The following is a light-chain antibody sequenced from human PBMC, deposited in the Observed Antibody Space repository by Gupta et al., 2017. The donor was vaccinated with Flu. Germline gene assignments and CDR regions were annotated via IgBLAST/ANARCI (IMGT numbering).Light chain of an antibody. CDR2: GAS. CDR3: QQEGSSPIT. J-gene: IGKJ4*01. Sequence: IVLTQSPGTLSLSPGERATLSCRASQSVRSSYLAWYQQNPGQAPRLLIYGASSRATGVPDRFSGSGSGTEFTLTISRREPEDFAVYYCQQEGSSPITFGRGTKVEIK. CDR1: QSVRSSY. V-gene: IGKV3-20*01.